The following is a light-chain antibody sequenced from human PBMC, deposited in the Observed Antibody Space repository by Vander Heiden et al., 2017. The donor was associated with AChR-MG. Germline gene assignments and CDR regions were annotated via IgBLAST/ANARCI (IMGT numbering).Light chain of an antibody. CDR1: QGVRTW. Sequence: DIQMTQSPSSVSASVGDSVTITCRASQGVRTWLAWYQQKPGKAPKLLIYAASSLETGVPSRFSGSGSGTHFTLTITDLQPEDSATYFCQQAHSLPRTFGQGTKVDIK. J-gene: IGKJ2*01. CDR3: QQAHSLPRT. CDR2: AAS. V-gene: IGKV1-12*01.